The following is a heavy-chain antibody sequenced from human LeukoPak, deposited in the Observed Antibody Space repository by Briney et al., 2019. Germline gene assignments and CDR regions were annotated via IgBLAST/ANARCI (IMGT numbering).Heavy chain of an antibody. CDR1: GFNVRSNY. J-gene: IGHJ4*02. CDR3: ARATGSGPLGY. CDR2: IFPGGAT. D-gene: IGHD6-19*01. V-gene: IGHV3-53*01. Sequence: QAGGSLRLSCAASGFNVRSNYMSWVRQAPGKGLEWVSTIFPGGATYHADSVQGRFTISRDDYQNTLYLQMNSLRAEDTAVYYCARATGSGPLGYWGQGTLVTVSS.